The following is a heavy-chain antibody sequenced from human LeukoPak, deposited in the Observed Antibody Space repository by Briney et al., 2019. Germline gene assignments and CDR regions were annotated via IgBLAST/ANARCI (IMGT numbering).Heavy chain of an antibody. CDR3: ARDKADTIFRAHDAFDI. Sequence: PGGSLRLSCAASGFTFSSYSMSWVRQAPGKGLEWVSSISSSSSYIYYADSVKGRFTISRDNAKNSLYLQMNSLRAEDTAVYYCARDKADTIFRAHDAFDIWGQGTMVTVSS. D-gene: IGHD3-3*01. CDR1: GFTFSSYS. CDR2: ISSSSSYI. V-gene: IGHV3-21*01. J-gene: IGHJ3*02.